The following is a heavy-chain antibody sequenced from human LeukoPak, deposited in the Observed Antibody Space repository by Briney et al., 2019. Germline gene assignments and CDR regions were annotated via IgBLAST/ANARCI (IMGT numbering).Heavy chain of an antibody. CDR2: IYYSGST. D-gene: IGHD1-26*01. Sequence: NPSETLPLTCTVSGGSISSSSYYWGWIRQPPGKGLEWIGSIYYSGSTYYNPSLKSRVTISVDTSKNQFSLKLSSVTAADTAVYYRARGLSMWELHHFDYWGQGTLVTVSS. J-gene: IGHJ4*02. CDR1: GGSISSSSYY. CDR3: ARGLSMWELHHFDY. V-gene: IGHV4-39*07.